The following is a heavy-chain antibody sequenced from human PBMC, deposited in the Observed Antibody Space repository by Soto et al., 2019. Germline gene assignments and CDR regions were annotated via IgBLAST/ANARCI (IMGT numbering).Heavy chain of an antibody. Sequence: GGSLRLSCAASGFTFSSYAMHWVRQAPGKGLEWVAVISYDGSNKYYADSVKGRFTISRDNSKNTLYLQMNSLRAEDTAVYYCARDVSRGGGSYLDYWGQGTLVTVSS. CDR2: ISYDGSNK. CDR3: ARDVSRGGGSYLDY. J-gene: IGHJ4*02. D-gene: IGHD1-26*01. CDR1: GFTFSSYA. V-gene: IGHV3-30-3*01.